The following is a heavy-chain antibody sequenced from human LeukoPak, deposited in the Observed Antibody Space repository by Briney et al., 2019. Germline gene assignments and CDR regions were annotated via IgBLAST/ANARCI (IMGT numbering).Heavy chain of an antibody. D-gene: IGHD1-26*01. CDR2: INAGNGNT. Sequence: ASVKVSCKASGYTFTSYAMHWVRQAPGQRLEWMGWINAGNGNTKYSQKFQGRVTITRDTSASTAYMELSSLRSEDTAVYYCARGSYPLLGFDYWGQGTLVTVSS. V-gene: IGHV1-3*01. CDR1: GYTFTSYA. CDR3: ARGSYPLLGFDY. J-gene: IGHJ4*02.